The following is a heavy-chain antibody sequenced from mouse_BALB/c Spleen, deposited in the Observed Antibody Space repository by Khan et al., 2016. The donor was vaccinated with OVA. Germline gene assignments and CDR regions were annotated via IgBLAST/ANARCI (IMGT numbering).Heavy chain of an antibody. CDR3: ARELRLGGYAY. J-gene: IGHJ3*01. CDR2: IWGDGST. CDR1: GFSLTGYG. V-gene: IGHV2-6-7*01. D-gene: IGHD1-2*01. Sequence: QVQLKQSGPGLVAPSQSLSITCTVSGFSLTGYGINWVRQPPGKGLEWLGMIWGDGSTDYNSALKSRLSISKDNSKSQVFLKMNSLHTDDTARYFCARELRLGGYAYWGKGTLVTVSA.